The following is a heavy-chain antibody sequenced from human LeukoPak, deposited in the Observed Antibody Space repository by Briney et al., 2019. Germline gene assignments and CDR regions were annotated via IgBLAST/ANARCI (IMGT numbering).Heavy chain of an antibody. CDR2: ISSSSSTI. J-gene: IGHJ4*02. D-gene: IGHD5-24*01. Sequence: PGGSLRLSCVASGFTFSSYEMNWVRQAPGKGLEWVSYISSSSSTIYYADSVKGRFTISRDNAKNSLYLQMNSLRAEDTAVYYCAREQGWLLLDYWGQGTLVTVSS. CDR1: GFTFSSYE. CDR3: AREQGWLLLDY. V-gene: IGHV3-48*01.